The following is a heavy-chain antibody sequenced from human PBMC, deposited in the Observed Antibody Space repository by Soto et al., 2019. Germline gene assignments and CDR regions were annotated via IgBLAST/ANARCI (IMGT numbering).Heavy chain of an antibody. Sequence: ASVRVYFKAAWYTFTGSCIILVRQEKEQGLEWMGWIIAYNGNTNYAQKLQGRVTVTTDTSTSTAYMQLSSLRSGDTAVYYCAIPGGSLAARPHDYYYYYGMDVWGQGTTVTVSS. CDR3: AIPGGSLAARPHDYYYYYGMDV. V-gene: IGHV1-18*04. CDR2: IIAYNGNT. CDR1: WYTFTGSC. D-gene: IGHD6-6*01. J-gene: IGHJ6*02.